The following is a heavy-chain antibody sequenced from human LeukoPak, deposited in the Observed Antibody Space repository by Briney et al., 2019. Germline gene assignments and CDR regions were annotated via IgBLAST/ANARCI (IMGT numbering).Heavy chain of an antibody. CDR2: IYHSGST. CDR3: ARDQGYSSGWYGEYFQH. V-gene: IGHV4-4*02. CDR1: GGSISSSNW. Sequence: PSETLSLTCAVSGGSISSSNWWSWVRQPPGKGLEWIGEIYHSGSTNYNPSLKSRVTISVDKSKNQFSLKLSSVTAADTAVYYCARDQGYSSGWYGEYFQHWGQGTLVTVSS. D-gene: IGHD6-19*01. J-gene: IGHJ1*01.